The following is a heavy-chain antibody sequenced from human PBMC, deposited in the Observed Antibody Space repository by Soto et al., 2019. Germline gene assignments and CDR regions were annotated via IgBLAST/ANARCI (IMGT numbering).Heavy chain of an antibody. CDR2: IKQDGSEK. V-gene: IGHV3-7*03. CDR3: ARDYAELWSGSQYYFDY. Sequence: GGSLRLSCAASGFTFSSYWMSWVRQAPGKGLEWVANIKQDGSEKYYVDSVKGRFTISRDNAKNSLYLQMNSLRAEDTAVYYCARDYAELWSGSQYYFDYWGQGTLVTVSS. D-gene: IGHD3-3*01. CDR1: GFTFSSYW. J-gene: IGHJ4*02.